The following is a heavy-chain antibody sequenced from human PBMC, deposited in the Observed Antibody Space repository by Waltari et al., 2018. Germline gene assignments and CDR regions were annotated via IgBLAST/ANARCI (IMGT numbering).Heavy chain of an antibody. Sequence: EVQLVESGGGLVKPGGSLRLSCAASGFTFSNAWMSWVRQAPGKGPEWVGRIKSKTDGGTTDYAAPVKGRFTISRDDSKNTLYLQMNSLKTEDTAVYYCTTRRITFGGVIVPYYFDYWGQGTLVTVSS. J-gene: IGHJ4*02. CDR3: TTRRITFGGVIVPYYFDY. CDR1: GFTFSNAW. CDR2: IKSKTDGGTT. V-gene: IGHV3-15*01. D-gene: IGHD3-16*02.